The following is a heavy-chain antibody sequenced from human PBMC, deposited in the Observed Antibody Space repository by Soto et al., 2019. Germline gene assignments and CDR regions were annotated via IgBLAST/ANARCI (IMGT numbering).Heavy chain of an antibody. V-gene: IGHV1-3*01. CDR3: ARYFWSGYYHFDY. CDR1: GYTFTSYA. D-gene: IGHD3-3*01. J-gene: IGHJ4*02. Sequence: ASVKVSCKASGYTFTSYAMHWVRQAPGQRLEWMGWINAGSGNTKYSQKFQGRVTITRDTSASTAYMELSSLRSEDTAVYYCARYFWSGYYHFDYWGQGTLVTSPQ. CDR2: INAGSGNT.